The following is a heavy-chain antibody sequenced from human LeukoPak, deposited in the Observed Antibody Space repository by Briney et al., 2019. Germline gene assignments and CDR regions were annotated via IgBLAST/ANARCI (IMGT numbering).Heavy chain of an antibody. D-gene: IGHD3-10*01. CDR3: AKEALWFGESPDY. V-gene: IGHV3-30*04. Sequence: GGSLRLSCAASGFTFSSYAMHWVRQAPGKGLEWVAVISYDGSNKYYADSVKGRFTISRDNSKNTLYLQMNSLRAEDTAVYYCAKEALWFGESPDYWGQGTLVTVSS. CDR2: ISYDGSNK. CDR1: GFTFSSYA. J-gene: IGHJ4*02.